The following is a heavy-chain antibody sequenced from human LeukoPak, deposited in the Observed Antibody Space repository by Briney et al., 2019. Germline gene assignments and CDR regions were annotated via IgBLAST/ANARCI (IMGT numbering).Heavy chain of an antibody. CDR1: GYTFTSYD. J-gene: IGHJ3*02. CDR3: AREMVPIAVAAGDAFDI. CDR2: ISAYNGNT. V-gene: IGHV1-18*01. Sequence: ASVKVSCKASGYTFTSYDISWVRQAPGQGLEWMGWISAYNGNTHYAQKFQDRVTMTTDTSTSTAYMELRSLRSDDTAVYYCAREMVPIAVAAGDAFDIWGQGTMVTVSS. D-gene: IGHD6-19*01.